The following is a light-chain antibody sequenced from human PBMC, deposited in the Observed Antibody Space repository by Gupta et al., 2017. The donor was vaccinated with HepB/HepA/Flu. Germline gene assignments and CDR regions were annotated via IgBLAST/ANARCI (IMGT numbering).Light chain of an antibody. J-gene: IGKJ1*01. CDR2: KVS. Sequence: VVMTQSPLSLPVTPGQSASISCKSSQRLVHIDGNIYLNWLHQRPGQSPRRLIYKVSNRDSGVPDRFRGTGSDTDFTLKIIRAEAKDVGVYYGKQSKFWRTFAQGTRVEI. CDR3: KQSKFWRT. CDR1: QRLVHIDGNIY. V-gene: IGKV2-30*02.